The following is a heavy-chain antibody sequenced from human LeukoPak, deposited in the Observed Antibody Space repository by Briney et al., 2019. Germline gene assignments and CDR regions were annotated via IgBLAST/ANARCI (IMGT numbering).Heavy chain of an antibody. CDR3: AKDMVAVADYYFDY. V-gene: IGHV3-9*01. J-gene: IGHJ4*02. CDR1: GFTFDDYA. D-gene: IGHD6-19*01. Sequence: GGSLRLSCAASGFTFDDYAMHWVRQAPGKGLEWVSGISWNSGSIGYADSVKGRLTISRDNAKNSLYLQMNSLRAEDTALYYCAKDMVAVADYYFDYWGQGTLVTVSS. CDR2: ISWNSGSI.